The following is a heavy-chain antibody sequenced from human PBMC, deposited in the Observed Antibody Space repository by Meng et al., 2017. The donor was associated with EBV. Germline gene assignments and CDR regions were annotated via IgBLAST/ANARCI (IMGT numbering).Heavy chain of an antibody. Sequence: QVALVQSGAELKKPGALVKLSCKASGYTFTSYDINWVRQATGQGLEWMGWMNPNSGNTGYAQKFQGRVTMTRNTSISTAYMELSSLRSEDTAVYYCARGVGTIFGVVIKNWFDPWGQGTLVTVSS. V-gene: IGHV1-8*01. D-gene: IGHD3-3*01. J-gene: IGHJ5*02. CDR3: ARGVGTIFGVVIKNWFDP. CDR2: MNPNSGNT. CDR1: GYTFTSYD.